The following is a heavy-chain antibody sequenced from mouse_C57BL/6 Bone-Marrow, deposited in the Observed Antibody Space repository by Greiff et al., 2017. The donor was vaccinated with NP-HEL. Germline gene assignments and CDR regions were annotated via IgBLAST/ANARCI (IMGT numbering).Heavy chain of an antibody. D-gene: IGHD2-5*01. J-gene: IGHJ4*01. Sequence: QVQLKQPGTELVKPGASVKLSCKASGYTFNSYWMHWVKQRPGQGLEWIGNINPSNGGTNYNEKFKSKATLTVDKSSSTAYMQLSSLTSEDSAVYYGARCSNAYAMDYWGQGTSVTVSS. CDR3: ARCSNAYAMDY. V-gene: IGHV1-53*01. CDR1: GYTFNSYW. CDR2: INPSNGGT.